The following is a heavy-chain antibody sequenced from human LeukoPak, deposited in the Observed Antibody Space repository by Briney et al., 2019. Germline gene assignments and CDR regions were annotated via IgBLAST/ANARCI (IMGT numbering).Heavy chain of an antibody. V-gene: IGHV3-23*01. CDR2: VTGSGGST. D-gene: IGHD2-15*01. CDR1: GFTFSTYA. J-gene: IGHJ4*02. CDR3: ARDNIIVWD. Sequence: GGSLRLSCAASGFTFSTYAMGWVRQAPGKGLEWVSTVTGSGGSTYYADSVNGRFTISRDNAKNSLYLQMNSLRAEDTAVYYCARDNIIVWDWGQGTLVTVSS.